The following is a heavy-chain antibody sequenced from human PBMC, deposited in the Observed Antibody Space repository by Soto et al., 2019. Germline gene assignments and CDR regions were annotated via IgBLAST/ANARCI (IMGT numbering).Heavy chain of an antibody. CDR3: AIDTIVVVRAAIGY. Sequence: ASVKVSCKASGYTFTSYGISWVRQAPGQGLEWMGWISAYNGNTNYAQKLQGRVTMTTDTSTSTAYMELRSLRSDDTAVYYCAIDTIVVVRAAIGYWGQGTLVTVSS. D-gene: IGHD2-15*01. CDR1: GYTFTSYG. V-gene: IGHV1-18*01. CDR2: ISAYNGNT. J-gene: IGHJ4*02.